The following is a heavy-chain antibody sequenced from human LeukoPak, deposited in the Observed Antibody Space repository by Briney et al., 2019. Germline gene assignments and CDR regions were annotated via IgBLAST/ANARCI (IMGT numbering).Heavy chain of an antibody. V-gene: IGHV3-21*01. J-gene: IGHJ4*02. CDR3: AKGHSSSWYLDY. Sequence: PGGSLRLSCAASGFTFSSYAMHWVRQAPGKGLEWVSSISSSSSYIYYADSVKGRFTISRDNAKNSLYLQMNSLRAEDTAVYYCAKGHSSSWYLDYWGQGTLVTVSS. D-gene: IGHD6-13*01. CDR2: ISSSSSYI. CDR1: GFTFSSYA.